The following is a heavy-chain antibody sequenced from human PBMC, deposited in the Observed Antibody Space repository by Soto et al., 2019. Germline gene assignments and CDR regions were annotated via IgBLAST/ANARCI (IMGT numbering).Heavy chain of an antibody. CDR3: ARVRTIFGVVPPENWFDP. J-gene: IGHJ5*02. CDR1: GDSISSGDYY. V-gene: IGHV4-30-4*01. Sequence: QVQLQGSGPGLVKPSQTLSLTCTVSGDSISSGDYYWSWIRQPPGKGLEWIAYIYYSGTTYYNPSLKSRVTMSVDTSKNLFSLKLSFVTAADTAVYYCARVRTIFGVVPPENWFDPWGQGTLVTVSS. CDR2: IYYSGTT. D-gene: IGHD3-3*01.